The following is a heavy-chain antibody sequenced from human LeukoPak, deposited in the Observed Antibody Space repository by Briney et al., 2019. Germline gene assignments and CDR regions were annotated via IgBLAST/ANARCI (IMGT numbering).Heavy chain of an antibody. CDR2: IYTSGST. J-gene: IGHJ5*02. Sequence: SETLSLTCTVSGGSISSYYWSWIRQPAGKGLEWIGRIYTSGSTNYNPSLKSRVTMSVDTSKNQLSLKLSSVTAADTAVYYCARDSCSGGSCYMYNWFDPWGQGTLVTVSS. V-gene: IGHV4-4*07. CDR1: GGSISSYY. D-gene: IGHD2-15*01. CDR3: ARDSCSGGSCYMYNWFDP.